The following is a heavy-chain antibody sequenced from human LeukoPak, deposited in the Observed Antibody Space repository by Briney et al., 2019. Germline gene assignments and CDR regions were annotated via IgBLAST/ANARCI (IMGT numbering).Heavy chain of an antibody. CDR1: GGTFSSYA. CDR2: IIPIVGVE. V-gene: IGHV1-69*04. D-gene: IGHD6-19*01. Sequence: SVKVSCKASGGTFSSYAISWVRQAPGQGLEWMGRIIPIVGVENYAQKFQGRVTITADKSTSTAHMELSSLTSEDTAVYYCARDRGEYSSAYFDQYYLDVWGQGTTVTVSS. J-gene: IGHJ6*02. CDR3: ARDRGEYSSAYFDQYYLDV.